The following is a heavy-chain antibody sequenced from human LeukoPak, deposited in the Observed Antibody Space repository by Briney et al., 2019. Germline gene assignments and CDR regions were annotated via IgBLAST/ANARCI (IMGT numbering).Heavy chain of an antibody. CDR2: IIPIFGTA. Sequence: SVKVSCKASGGTFSSYAISWVRQAPGQGLEWMGGIIPIFGTANYAQKFQGRVTITADESTSTAYMELSSLRSEDTAVYYCARYFWSGCYIIQNWFDPWGQGTLVTVSS. D-gene: IGHD3-3*01. J-gene: IGHJ5*02. CDR1: GGTFSSYA. CDR3: ARYFWSGCYIIQNWFDP. V-gene: IGHV1-69*13.